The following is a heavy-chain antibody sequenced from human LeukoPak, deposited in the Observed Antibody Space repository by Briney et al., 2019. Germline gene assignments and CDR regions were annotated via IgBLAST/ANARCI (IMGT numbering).Heavy chain of an antibody. D-gene: IGHD3-10*01. CDR2: IYYSGST. CDR1: GGSISSSSYY. V-gene: IGHV4-39*01. J-gene: IGHJ4*02. CDR3: ARLSGSGSYFCSVIYFDY. Sequence: SETLSLTCTVSGGSISSSSYYWGWIRQPPGKGLEWIGSIYYSGSTYYNPSLKSRVTISVDTSKNQFSLKLSSVTAADTAVYYCARLSGSGSYFCSVIYFDYWGQGTLVTVSS.